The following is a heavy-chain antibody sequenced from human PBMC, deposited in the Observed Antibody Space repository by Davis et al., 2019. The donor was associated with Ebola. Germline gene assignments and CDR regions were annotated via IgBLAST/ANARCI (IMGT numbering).Heavy chain of an antibody. Sequence: PGGSLRLSCAASGFTFSSYWMSWVRQAPGKGLEWVANIKQDGSEKYYVDSVKGRFTISRDNAKNSLYLQINRLTAEDTAVYYCAREAAVISSMSDLDIWGQGTMVTVSS. CDR3: AREAAVISSMSDLDI. D-gene: IGHD2-2*01. CDR2: IKQDGSEK. V-gene: IGHV3-7*01. CDR1: GFTFSSYW. J-gene: IGHJ3*02.